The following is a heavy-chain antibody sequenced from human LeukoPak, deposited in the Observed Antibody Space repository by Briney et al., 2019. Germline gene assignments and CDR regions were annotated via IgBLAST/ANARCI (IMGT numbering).Heavy chain of an antibody. J-gene: IGHJ6*03. Sequence: GGSLRLSCAASGFTFSSYEMNWVRQAPGKGLEWVSLISWDGGSTYYADSVKGRFTISRDNSKNSLYLQMNSLRAEDTALYYCAKGSPTMVRGARPYYYYYMDVWGKGTTVTVSS. D-gene: IGHD3-10*01. CDR2: ISWDGGST. CDR3: AKGSPTMVRGARPYYYYYMDV. CDR1: GFTFSSYE. V-gene: IGHV3-43D*03.